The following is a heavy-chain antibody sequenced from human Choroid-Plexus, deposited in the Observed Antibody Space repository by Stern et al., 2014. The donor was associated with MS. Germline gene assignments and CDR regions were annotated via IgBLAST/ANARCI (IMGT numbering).Heavy chain of an antibody. CDR2: ISYDGSDK. CDR1: GFTFSNFG. V-gene: IGHV3-30*18. D-gene: IGHD2-15*01. J-gene: IGHJ4*02. Sequence: VQLEESGGGVAPPARPLILSCAASGFTFSNFGMHWVRQAPGKGLEWVALISYDGSDKYYADSVKGRFTIFRDNSKNTLYMHMNSLRAEDTAVYYCAKDRQWSTYFFDYWGQGSLVTVSS. CDR3: AKDRQWSTYFFDY.